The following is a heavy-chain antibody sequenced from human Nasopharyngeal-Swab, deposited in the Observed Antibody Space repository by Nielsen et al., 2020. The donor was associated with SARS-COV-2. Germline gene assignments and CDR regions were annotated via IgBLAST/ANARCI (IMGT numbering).Heavy chain of an antibody. Sequence: GESLKISCAASGFTFSSYWMSWVRQAPGKGLEWVANIKQDGSETYYVDSVKGRFTISRDNAKNSLYLQMNSLRAEDTAVYYCARDNGYIAYFDYWGQGTLVTVSS. CDR2: IKQDGSET. D-gene: IGHD5-18*01. CDR3: ARDNGYIAYFDY. CDR1: GFTFSSYW. J-gene: IGHJ4*02. V-gene: IGHV3-7*01.